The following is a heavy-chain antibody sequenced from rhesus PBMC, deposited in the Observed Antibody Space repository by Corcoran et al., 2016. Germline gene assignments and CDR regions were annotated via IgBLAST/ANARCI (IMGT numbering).Heavy chain of an antibody. D-gene: IGHD4-23*01. V-gene: IGHV4S10*01. Sequence: QVHLQESGQGVVKPSETLSLTCAVSGGSISDSSRWSWIRQPPGQGREWIGHIHGRGSNTNDNPSLKRRVNMSKDTSKNQFALELTSVTAADTAGYYCATLSTVYWYFDLWGPGTPITVSS. J-gene: IGHJ2*01. CDR1: GGSISDSSR. CDR3: ATLSTVYWYFDL. CDR2: IHGRGSNT.